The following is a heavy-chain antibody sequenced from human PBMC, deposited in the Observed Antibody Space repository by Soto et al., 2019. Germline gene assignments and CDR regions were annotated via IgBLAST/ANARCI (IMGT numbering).Heavy chain of an antibody. J-gene: IGHJ2*01. CDR3: AGEYISSSKYLYFDV. V-gene: IGHV1-69*01. Sequence: QVQLVQSGAEVKKPGSSVKVSCKVSGGTFSSYAIGWVRQAPGQGLEWMGGIIPITGTVNYAQKFQGRVTITADESKPTVYMEVSSLRSEDTAVYYCAGEYISSSKYLYFDVWGRGTLVTVSA. CDR2: IIPITGTV. D-gene: IGHD6-6*01. CDR1: GGTFSSYA.